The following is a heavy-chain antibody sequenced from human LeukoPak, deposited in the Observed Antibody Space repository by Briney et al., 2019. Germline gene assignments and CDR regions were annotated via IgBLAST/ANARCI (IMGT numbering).Heavy chain of an antibody. J-gene: IGHJ3*02. CDR1: GFTFSLYA. Sequence: GGSLRLSCAASGFTFSLYAMNWVRQAPGKGLGRVPGMSGSGGSTYYADSVKGRFTISRDNAKNSLYLQMNSLRAEDTAVYYCAMTYYDFWSGEKPQGAFDIWGQGTMVTVSS. V-gene: IGHV3-23*01. CDR2: MSGSGGST. CDR3: AMTYYDFWSGEKPQGAFDI. D-gene: IGHD3-3*01.